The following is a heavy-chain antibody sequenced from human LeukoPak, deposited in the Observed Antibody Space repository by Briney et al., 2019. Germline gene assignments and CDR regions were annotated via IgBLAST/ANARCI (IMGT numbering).Heavy chain of an antibody. V-gene: IGHV4-59*01. CDR1: GGSISSYY. CDR3: ARLGYDFWSGYSEGDYFDY. Sequence: SETLSLTCTVSGGSISSYYWSWIRQPPGKGLEWIGYIYYSGSTNYNPSLKSRVTISVDTSKNQFSLKLSSVTAADTAVYYCARLGYDFWSGYSEGDYFDYWGQGTLVSVSS. CDR2: IYYSGST. D-gene: IGHD3-3*01. J-gene: IGHJ4*02.